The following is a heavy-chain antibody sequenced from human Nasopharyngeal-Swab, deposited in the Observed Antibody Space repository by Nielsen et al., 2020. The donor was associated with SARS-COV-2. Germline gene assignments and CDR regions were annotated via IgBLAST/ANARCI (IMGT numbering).Heavy chain of an antibody. V-gene: IGHV5-51*01. CDR1: GYSFTRNW. CDR2: IYPGDSDA. J-gene: IGHJ3*02. CDR3: ARQQIIGTPAPLGPFDI. Sequence: GGSLRLSCKGSGYSFTRNWIGWVRQMPGKGLEWMGIIYPGDSDARYSPSFLGQVTISADKSINTAYLQWSSLKASDTAMYYCARQQIIGTPAPLGPFDIWGQGTMVTVSS. D-gene: IGHD3-16*01.